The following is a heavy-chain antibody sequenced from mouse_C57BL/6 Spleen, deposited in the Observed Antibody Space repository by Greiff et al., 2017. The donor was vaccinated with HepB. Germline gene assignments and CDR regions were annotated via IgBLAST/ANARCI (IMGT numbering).Heavy chain of an antibody. CDR3: ARHGVSMMVFDY. CDR2: ISSGGSYT. D-gene: IGHD2-3*01. Sequence: DVKLVESGGDLVKPGGSLKLSCAASGFTFSSYDMSWVRQTPDKRLEWVATISSGGSYTYYPDSVKGRFTISRDNAKNTLYLQMSSLKSEDTAMYYCARHGVSMMVFDYWGQGTTLTVSS. J-gene: IGHJ2*01. V-gene: IGHV5-6*02. CDR1: GFTFSSYD.